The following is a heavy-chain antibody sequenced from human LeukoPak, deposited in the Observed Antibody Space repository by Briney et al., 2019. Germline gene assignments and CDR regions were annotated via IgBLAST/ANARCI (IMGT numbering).Heavy chain of an antibody. J-gene: IGHJ6*03. V-gene: IGHV1-18*04. Sequence: ASVKVSCKASGYTFTSCYMHWVRQAPGQGLEWMGGIIPIFSTSNYAQKLQGRVTMTTDTSTSTAYMELRSLRSDDTAVYYCARDRVQAHWSGKYYYYYYMDVWGKGTTVTVSS. CDR3: ARDRVQAHWSGKYYYYYYMDV. CDR1: GYTFTSCY. CDR2: IIPIFSTS. D-gene: IGHD3-3*01.